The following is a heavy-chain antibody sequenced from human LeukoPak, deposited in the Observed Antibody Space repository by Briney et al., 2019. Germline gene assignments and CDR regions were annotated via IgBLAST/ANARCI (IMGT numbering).Heavy chain of an antibody. CDR3: ARVRSPRYFDY. CDR2: ISYDGSNK. V-gene: IGHV3-30*03. J-gene: IGHJ4*02. Sequence: PGGSPRLSCAASGFTFSSYGMHWVRQAPGKGLEWVAVISYDGSNKYYADSVKGRFTISRDNSKNTLYLQMNSLRAEDTAVYYCARVRSPRYFDYWGQGTLVTVSS. CDR1: GFTFSSYG.